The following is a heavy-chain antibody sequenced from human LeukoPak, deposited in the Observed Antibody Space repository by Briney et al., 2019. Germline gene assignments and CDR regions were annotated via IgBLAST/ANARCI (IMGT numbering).Heavy chain of an antibody. V-gene: IGHV4-59*01. D-gene: IGHD2-2*01. CDR1: GGSISSYY. CDR3: ARFVVPAAMDWYFDL. J-gene: IGHJ2*01. CDR2: IYYSGST. Sequence: SETLSLTCTVSGGSISSYYWSWIRQPPGKGLEWIEYIYYSGSTNYNPSLKSRVTISVDTSKNQFSLKLSSVTAADTAVYYCARFVVPAAMDWYFDLWGRGTLVTVSS.